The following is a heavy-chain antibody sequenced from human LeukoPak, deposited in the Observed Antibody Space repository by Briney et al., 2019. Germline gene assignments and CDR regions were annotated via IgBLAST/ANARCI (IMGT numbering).Heavy chain of an antibody. Sequence: PGGSLRLSCGASGFTFSSYSMNWVRQAPGKGLEWVSSISSTSSYIYYADSVKGRFTISRDNAKNSLYLQMNSLRAEDTAVYYCARADNYGDYEFDCWGQGTLVTVSS. CDR1: GFTFSSYS. D-gene: IGHD4-17*01. J-gene: IGHJ4*02. V-gene: IGHV3-21*01. CDR2: ISSTSSYI. CDR3: ARADNYGDYEFDC.